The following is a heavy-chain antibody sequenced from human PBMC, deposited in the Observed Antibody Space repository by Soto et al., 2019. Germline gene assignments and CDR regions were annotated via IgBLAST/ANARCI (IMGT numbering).Heavy chain of an antibody. CDR2: IYPGDSDT. V-gene: IGHV5-51*04. Sequence: GESLKISCKASGYRISNYWIGWVRQMPGRGLEWMGIIYPGDSDTRYSPSFQGQVTISADKPISTAYLHWSSLKASDSAMYYCASTMVTTHFDYWGLGTLVTVSS. D-gene: IGHD4-17*01. CDR1: GYRISNYW. J-gene: IGHJ4*02. CDR3: ASTMVTTHFDY.